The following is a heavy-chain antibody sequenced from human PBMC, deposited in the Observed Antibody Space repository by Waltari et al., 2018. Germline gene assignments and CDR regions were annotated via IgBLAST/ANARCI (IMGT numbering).Heavy chain of an antibody. V-gene: IGHV3-7*01. CDR1: AFTLRNPW. CDR2: INPDGSAK. CDR3: SESLNV. Sequence: EVQMVDSGGGLVQPRWSLRLSSTASAFTLRNPWMDWVRQAPGKCLEWVANINPDGSAKNCVDSVKGRFTIFRDNTKNSLYLQMNSLRAEDTAIYYCSESLNVWGPGTTVTVSS. J-gene: IGHJ6*02.